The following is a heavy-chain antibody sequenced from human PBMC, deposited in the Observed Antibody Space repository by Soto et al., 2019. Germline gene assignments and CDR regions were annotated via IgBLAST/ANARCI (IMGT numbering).Heavy chain of an antibody. CDR1: GGSFSGYY. Sequence: QVQLQQWGAGLLKPSETLSLTCALSGGSFSGYYWSWIRQPPGKGLEWIGEIAHSGSTNYNPSFKSHVTISLDTSKAQFSRKLSAVTAADTAVYYCARGPYDSGIRSPYYNCYRDVWGKGTTVTVSS. CDR2: IAHSGST. J-gene: IGHJ6*03. CDR3: ARGPYDSGIRSPYYNCYRDV. D-gene: IGHD3-10*01. V-gene: IGHV4-34*01.